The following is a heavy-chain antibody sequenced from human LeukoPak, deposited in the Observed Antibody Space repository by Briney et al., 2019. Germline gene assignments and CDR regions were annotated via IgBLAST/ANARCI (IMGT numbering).Heavy chain of an antibody. CDR2: ISSNGGST. J-gene: IGHJ4*02. CDR3: VKRGSSWSFDY. V-gene: IGHV3-64D*06. CDR1: GFTFSGYP. Sequence: GGSLRLSCSASGFTFSGYPMHWVRQAPGKELQYVSGISSNGGSTYYADSVKARFTISRDNSKNTLFLQMSSLRAEDTAVYYCVKRGSSWSFDYWGQGTLVTVSS. D-gene: IGHD6-13*01.